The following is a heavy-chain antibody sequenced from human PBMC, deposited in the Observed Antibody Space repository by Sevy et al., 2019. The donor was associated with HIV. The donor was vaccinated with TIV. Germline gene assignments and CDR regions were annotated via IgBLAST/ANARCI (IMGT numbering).Heavy chain of an antibody. Sequence: GGSLRLSCATSGSTFSDYAMHWVRQAPGKGLEWVALISHDEKNTHYAHSVKGRFTISRDNSKNTLFLQMNSLRADDTAVYYCVRGVDTALITLSAYWGQGTLVTVSS. J-gene: IGHJ4*02. V-gene: IGHV3-30*04. CDR3: VRGVDTALITLSAY. D-gene: IGHD5-18*01. CDR1: GSTFSDYA. CDR2: ISHDEKNT.